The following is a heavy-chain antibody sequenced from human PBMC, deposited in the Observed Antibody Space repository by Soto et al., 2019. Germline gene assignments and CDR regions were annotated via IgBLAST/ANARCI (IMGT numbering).Heavy chain of an antibody. V-gene: IGHV1-69*01. Sequence: QVQLVQSGAEVKKPGSSVKVSCKASGGTFSSYAISWVRQAPGQGLEWMGGIIPIFGTANYAQKFQGRVTVSAEESKSTGYMEVRRLESEEQAGYYWARRDWSGGSCYSAVAFDIWGQGTMVTGSS. CDR3: ARRDWSGGSCYSAVAFDI. CDR2: IIPIFGTA. J-gene: IGHJ3*02. CDR1: GGTFSSYA. D-gene: IGHD2-15*01.